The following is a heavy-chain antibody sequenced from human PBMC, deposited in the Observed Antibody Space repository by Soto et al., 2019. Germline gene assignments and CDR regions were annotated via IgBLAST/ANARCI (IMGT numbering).Heavy chain of an antibody. Sequence: QVQLVESGGGVVQPGRSLRLSCAASGFTFSTYGMHWVRQAPGKGLEWVAVIWSDGSNKYYADSVKGRFTISRDNSKNTLYLQMNSLRAEDTAVYYCARDRYGSRWYYLDYWGQGTLVTVSS. J-gene: IGHJ4*02. V-gene: IGHV3-33*01. CDR3: ARDRYGSRWYYLDY. CDR1: GFTFSTYG. CDR2: IWSDGSNK. D-gene: IGHD6-19*01.